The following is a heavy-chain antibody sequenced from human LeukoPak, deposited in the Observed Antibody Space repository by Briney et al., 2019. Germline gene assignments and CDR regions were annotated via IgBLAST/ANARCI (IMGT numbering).Heavy chain of an antibody. D-gene: IGHD1-26*01. CDR1: GGSISSYY. J-gene: IGHJ4*02. CDR2: IYYSGST. Sequence: SETLSLTCTVSGGSISSYYWSWIRQPPGKGLEWIGYIYYSGSTNYNPSLKSRVTISVDTSKNQFSLKLSSVTAADTAVYYCAKFGGSFAFLDYWGQGTLVTVSS. V-gene: IGHV4-59*01. CDR3: AKFGGSFAFLDY.